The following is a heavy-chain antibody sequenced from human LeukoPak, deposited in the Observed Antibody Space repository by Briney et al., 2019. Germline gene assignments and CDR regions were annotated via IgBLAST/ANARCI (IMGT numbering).Heavy chain of an antibody. J-gene: IGHJ4*02. CDR3: ATAYYGSGSDLDY. CDR2: ISGSGGST. D-gene: IGHD3-10*01. Sequence: GGSLRLSCAVSGFTFSSYAMSWVRQAPGKGLEWVSAISGSGGSTYYADSVKGRFTISRDNSKNTLYLQMNSLRAEDTAVYYCATAYYGSGSDLDYWGQGTLVTVSS. V-gene: IGHV3-23*01. CDR1: GFTFSSYA.